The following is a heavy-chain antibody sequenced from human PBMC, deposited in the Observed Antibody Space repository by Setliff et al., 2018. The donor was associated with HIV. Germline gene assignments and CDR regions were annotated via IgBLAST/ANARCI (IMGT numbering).Heavy chain of an antibody. Sequence: SETLSLTCAVYNGSFSGYYWTWIRQPPGKGLEWIGEINHSGSTNYSPSLKSRVTISVDASRNQFSLRLSSVTAADTAVYYCAAWGPRYSYAPYFFDSWGQGTLVTVYS. CDR1: NGSFSGYY. CDR2: INHSGST. CDR3: AAWGPRYSYAPYFFDS. D-gene: IGHD5-18*01. V-gene: IGHV4-34*01. J-gene: IGHJ4*02.